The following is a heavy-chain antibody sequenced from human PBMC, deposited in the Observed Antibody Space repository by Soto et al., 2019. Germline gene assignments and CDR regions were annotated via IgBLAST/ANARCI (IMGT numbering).Heavy chain of an antibody. J-gene: IGHJ3*02. D-gene: IGHD3-10*01. V-gene: IGHV3-21*01. CDR3: ARGDSGSYDAFDI. Sequence: PGGSLRLSCAASGFTFSSYSMNWVRQAPGKGLEWVSSISSSSSYIYYADSVKGRFTISRDNAKNSLYLQMNSLRAEDTAVYYCARGDSGSYDAFDIWGQGTMVTVSS. CDR1: GFTFSSYS. CDR2: ISSSSSYI.